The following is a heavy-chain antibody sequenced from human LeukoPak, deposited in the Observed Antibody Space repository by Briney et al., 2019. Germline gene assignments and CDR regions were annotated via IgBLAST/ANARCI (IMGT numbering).Heavy chain of an antibody. J-gene: IGHJ3*02. CDR2: IRYDGRNK. V-gene: IGHV3-30*02. CDR3: ATALYSSGPDAFDI. CDR1: GFTFSSYG. D-gene: IGHD6-25*01. Sequence: GGSLRLSCAASGFTFSSYGMHWVRQAPGKGLEWVAMIRYDGRNKYYEESVKGRFTISRDNSKNTLYLQMNSLRAEDTAVYYCATALYSSGPDAFDIWGQGTMVTVSS.